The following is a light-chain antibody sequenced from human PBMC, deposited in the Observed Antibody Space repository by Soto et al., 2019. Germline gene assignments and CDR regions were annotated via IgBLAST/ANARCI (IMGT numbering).Light chain of an antibody. V-gene: IGLV1-40*01. CDR1: SSNIGAGYD. CDR2: GNI. Sequence: QSVLTQPPSVSGAPWQRVTISCTRSSSNIGAGYDVHWYQQRPGTAPKLLIFGNINRPSGVPDRFSGSKSGTSASLDITGPQAEGEGDYYCQSYDSTLSARYVFGTGTNVTVL. CDR3: QSYDSTLSARYV. J-gene: IGLJ1*01.